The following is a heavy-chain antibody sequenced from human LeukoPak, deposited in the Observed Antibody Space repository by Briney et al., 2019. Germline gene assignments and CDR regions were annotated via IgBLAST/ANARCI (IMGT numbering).Heavy chain of an antibody. J-gene: IGHJ4*02. Sequence: GGSLRLSCAASGFTFSNTWMNWVRRPPGKGLEWVANINQDGSEKYYVDSVKGRFTVSRDNAKNSLYLQLNSLRAEDTAVYYCGTRAYWGQGTLVTVSS. CDR3: GTRAY. V-gene: IGHV3-7*01. CDR1: GFTFSNTW. CDR2: INQDGSEK.